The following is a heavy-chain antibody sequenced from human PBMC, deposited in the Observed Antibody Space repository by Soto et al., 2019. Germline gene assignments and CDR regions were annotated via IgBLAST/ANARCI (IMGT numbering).Heavy chain of an antibody. Sequence: EVQLLESGGGLVQPGGSLRLSCAASGFTFSSYGMSWVRQAPGKGLEWVSVISGSGDSTYYADPVKGRFTISRDNSKNTLYLQMNSLRAEDTAVYYCAKHIGILTGTSDYWGQGTLVTVSS. D-gene: IGHD4-17*01. J-gene: IGHJ4*02. V-gene: IGHV3-23*01. CDR3: AKHIGILTGTSDY. CDR2: ISGSGDST. CDR1: GFTFSSYG.